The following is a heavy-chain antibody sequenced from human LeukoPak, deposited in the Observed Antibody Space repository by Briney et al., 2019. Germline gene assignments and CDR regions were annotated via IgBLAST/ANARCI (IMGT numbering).Heavy chain of an antibody. CDR1: GGTFSNYA. CDR2: IIPILGIA. J-gene: IGHJ6*02. Sequence: SVKVSCKASGGTFSNYAISWVRQAPGQGLEWMGRIIPILGIANYAQKFQGRVTITADKSTSTAYMELSSLRSEDTAVYYCARGALSGSHQGGYGMDVWGQGTTVTVSS. D-gene: IGHD1-26*01. V-gene: IGHV1-69*04. CDR3: ARGALSGSHQGGYGMDV.